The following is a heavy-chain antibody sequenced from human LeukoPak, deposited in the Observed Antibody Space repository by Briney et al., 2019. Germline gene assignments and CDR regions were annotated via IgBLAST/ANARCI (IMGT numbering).Heavy chain of an antibody. CDR2: ISWNSGSI. Sequence: SLRLSCAASGFTFDDYAMHWVRQAPGKGLEWVSGISWNSGSIGYADSVKGRFTISRDNAKNSLYLQMNSLRAEDTALYYCAKDKSGWYYDAFDIWGQGTMVTVSS. CDR3: AKDKSGWYYDAFDI. CDR1: GFTFDDYA. V-gene: IGHV3-9*01. D-gene: IGHD6-19*01. J-gene: IGHJ3*02.